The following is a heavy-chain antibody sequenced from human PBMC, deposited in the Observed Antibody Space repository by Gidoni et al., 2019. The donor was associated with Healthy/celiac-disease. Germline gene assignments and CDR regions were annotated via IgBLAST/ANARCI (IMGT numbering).Heavy chain of an antibody. Sequence: QVQLQQWGAGLLKPSETLSLTCAVYGGSFSGYYWSWIRQPPGKGLEWIGEINHSGSTNYNPSLKSRVTISVDTSKNQFSLKLSSVTAADTAVYYCARGGIVVVVAATLWFDPWGQGTLVTVSS. V-gene: IGHV4-34*01. D-gene: IGHD2-15*01. CDR1: GGSFSGYY. CDR3: ARGGIVVVVAATLWFDP. J-gene: IGHJ5*02. CDR2: INHSGST.